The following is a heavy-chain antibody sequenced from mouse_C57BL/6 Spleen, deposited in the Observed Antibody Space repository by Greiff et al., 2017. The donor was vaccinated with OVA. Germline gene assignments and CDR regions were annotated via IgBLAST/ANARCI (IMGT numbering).Heavy chain of an antibody. CDR3: ARSGSNKFAY. D-gene: IGHD1-1*01. V-gene: IGHV1-64*01. J-gene: IGHJ3*01. CDR2: IHPNSGST. CDR1: GYTFTSYW. Sequence: VQLQQPGAELVKPGASVTLSCKASGYTFTSYWMHWVKQRPGQGLEWIGMIHPNSGSTNYNEKFKSKATLTVDKSSSTAYMQLSSLTSEDSAVYYCARSGSNKFAYWGQGTLVTVSA.